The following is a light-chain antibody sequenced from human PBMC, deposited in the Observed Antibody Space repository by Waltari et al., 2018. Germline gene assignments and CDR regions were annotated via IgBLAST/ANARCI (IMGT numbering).Light chain of an antibody. J-gene: IGKJ1*01. V-gene: IGKV1-8*01. CDR2: AAS. Sequence: AIRITQSPSSLSASTGDRVTITCRASQDISSYLAWYQQKPGKTPKLLIYAASTLQIGFPSRFSGSGSGTDFTLTISCLQSEDFATYYCQQYYTYPWTFGQGTKVEIK. CDR1: QDISSY. CDR3: QQYYTYPWT.